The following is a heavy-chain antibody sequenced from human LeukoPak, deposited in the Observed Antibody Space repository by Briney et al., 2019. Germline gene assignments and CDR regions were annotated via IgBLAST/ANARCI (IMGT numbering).Heavy chain of an antibody. J-gene: IGHJ6*02. Sequence: GESLKISCKGSGYSSTSYWIGWVRQMPGKGLEWMGIIYPGDSDTRYSPSFQGQVTISADKSISTAYLQWSSLKASDTAMYYCARQVYGDPTYYYYGMDVWGQGTTVTVSS. D-gene: IGHD4-17*01. CDR3: ARQVYGDPTYYYYGMDV. V-gene: IGHV5-51*01. CDR1: GYSSTSYW. CDR2: IYPGDSDT.